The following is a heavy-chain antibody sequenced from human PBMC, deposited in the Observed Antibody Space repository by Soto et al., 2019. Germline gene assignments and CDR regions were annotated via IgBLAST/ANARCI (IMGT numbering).Heavy chain of an antibody. J-gene: IGHJ6*04. CDR3: ARGWFGPDV. CDR2: IDNAGTDS. D-gene: IGHD3-10*01. CDR1: GFTLSGRS. Sequence: EVQLVESGGGFVQPGGSLRLSCAASGFTLSGRSMHWVRQAPGKGLVWVSGIDNAGTDSTYADSVKGRFTSSRDNAKNMLYLQVNSLRVEDTAVYYCARGWFGPDVWGKGTTVTVSS. V-gene: IGHV3-74*01.